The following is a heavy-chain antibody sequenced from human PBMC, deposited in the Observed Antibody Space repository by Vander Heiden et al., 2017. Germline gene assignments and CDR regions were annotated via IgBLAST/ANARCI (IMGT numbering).Heavy chain of an antibody. J-gene: IGHJ4*02. Sequence: EVKLLESGGGLVQPGGSLRLSCVGSESTLSRYAMSWVRQTATRGLEWVAAISGTGNTANYADSVKGRFTISRDNSKNMLFLDMNSLRAEDTGVYFCAKDPYSYGYDIVTYFDCWGQGTQVTVSS. D-gene: IGHD5-12*01. CDR2: ISGTGNTA. V-gene: IGHV3-23*01. CDR1: ESTLSRYA. CDR3: AKDPYSYGYDIVTYFDC.